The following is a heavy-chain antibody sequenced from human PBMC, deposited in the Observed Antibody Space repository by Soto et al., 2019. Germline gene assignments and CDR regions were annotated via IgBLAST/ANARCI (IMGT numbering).Heavy chain of an antibody. J-gene: IGHJ4*02. CDR3: ARHRDGY. V-gene: IGHV3-66*04. CDR2: IYSDGST. CDR1: GFTVSSNY. Sequence: EVQLVESGGDVVQPGGSLRLSCAASGFTVSSNYMSWVRQAPGKGLEWVSVIYSDGSTYYADSVKGRFTISRDKSKNTVYLQMNSLRAEDTADYYCARHRDGYWGQGTLVTVSS.